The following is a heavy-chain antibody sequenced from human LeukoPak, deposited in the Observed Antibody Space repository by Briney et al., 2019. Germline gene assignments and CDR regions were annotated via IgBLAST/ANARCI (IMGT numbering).Heavy chain of an antibody. Sequence: SETLSLTCTVSGGSISSSSYYWGWIRQPPGKGLEWIGSIYYSGSTYYNPSLKSRVTISVDTSKNQFSLKLSSVTAADTAVYYCARVIAVAGQYFDYWGQGTLVTVSS. CDR1: GGSISSSSYY. J-gene: IGHJ4*02. CDR2: IYYSGST. CDR3: ARVIAVAGQYFDY. V-gene: IGHV4-39*07. D-gene: IGHD6-19*01.